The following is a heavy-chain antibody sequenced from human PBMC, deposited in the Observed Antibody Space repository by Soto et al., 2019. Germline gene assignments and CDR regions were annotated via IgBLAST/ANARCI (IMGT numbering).Heavy chain of an antibody. CDR1: GFTFSSYG. CDR3: AKDRDRYCTNGVCYGFGFDY. CDR2: ISYDGSNR. J-gene: IGHJ4*02. V-gene: IGHV3-30*18. Sequence: PGGSLRLSFAASGFTFSSYGMHWVRQAPGKGLEGVAVISYDGSNRYYADSVKGRFTISRDNSKNTLYLQMDSLRAEDTAMYYCAKDRDRYCTNGVCYGFGFDYWGQGTLVTVSS. D-gene: IGHD2-8*01.